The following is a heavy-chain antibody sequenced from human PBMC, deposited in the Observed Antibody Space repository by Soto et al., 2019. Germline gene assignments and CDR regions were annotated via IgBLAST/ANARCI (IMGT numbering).Heavy chain of an antibody. V-gene: IGHV3-23*01. CDR1: GFTFSSYA. CDR3: AKDRLDTAMAPFYYYYGMDV. J-gene: IGHJ6*02. Sequence: GGSLRLSCAASGFTFSSYAMSWVRQAPGKGLEWVSAISGSGGSTYYADSVKGRFTISRDNSKNTLYLQMNSLRAEDTAVYYCAKDRLDTAMAPFYYYYGMDVWGQGTTVTVSS. D-gene: IGHD5-18*01. CDR2: ISGSGGST.